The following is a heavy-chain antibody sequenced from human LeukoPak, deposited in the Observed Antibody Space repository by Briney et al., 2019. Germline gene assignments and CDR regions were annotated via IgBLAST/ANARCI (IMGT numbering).Heavy chain of an antibody. CDR2: IYSGGST. Sequence: ETLSLTCAVYGGSFSGYYWSWVRQAPGKGLEWVSVIYSGGSTYYADSVKGRFTISRDNSKNTLYLQMNSLRAEDTAVYYCARGEVAGDYYYYGMDVWGQGTTVTVSS. J-gene: IGHJ6*02. D-gene: IGHD6-19*01. V-gene: IGHV3-66*01. CDR3: ARGEVAGDYYYYGMDV. CDR1: GGSFSGYY.